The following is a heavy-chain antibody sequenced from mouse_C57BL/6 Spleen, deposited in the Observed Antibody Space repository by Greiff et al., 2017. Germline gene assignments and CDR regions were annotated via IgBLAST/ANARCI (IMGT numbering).Heavy chain of an antibody. J-gene: IGHJ4*01. CDR2: IYPNNGGT. CDR1: GYTFTDYN. Sequence: EVKLMQSGPELVKPGASVKISCKASGYTFTDYNMDWVKQSPGKSLEWIGDIYPNNGGTNYNQKFKGKATLTVDKSSSTAYMELRSLTSEDTAVYYCARGDCGYAMDYWGQGTSVTVSS. V-gene: IGHV1-18*01. D-gene: IGHD3-3*01. CDR3: ARGDCGYAMDY.